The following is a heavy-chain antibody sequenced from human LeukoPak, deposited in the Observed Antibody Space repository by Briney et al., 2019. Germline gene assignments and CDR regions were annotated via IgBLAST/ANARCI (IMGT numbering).Heavy chain of an antibody. CDR1: GGTFSSYA. D-gene: IGHD3-22*01. Sequence: SVKVSCKASGGTFSSYAISWVRQAPGQGLEWMGGIIPIFGTANYAQKFQGRVTITTDESTSTAYMELSSLRSEDTAVYYCARELPDSPLFQHWGQGTLVTVSS. CDR3: ARELPDSPLFQH. J-gene: IGHJ1*01. V-gene: IGHV1-69*05. CDR2: IIPIFGTA.